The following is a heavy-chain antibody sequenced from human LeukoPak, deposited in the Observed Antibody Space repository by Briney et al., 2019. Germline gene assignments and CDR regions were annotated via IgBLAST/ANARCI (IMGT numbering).Heavy chain of an antibody. CDR1: GYTFTSYG. D-gene: IGHD3-10*01. CDR3: ARDRLLWFGELLNDAFDI. Sequence: ASVKVSCKASGYTFTSYGISWVRQAPGQGLEWMGWISAYNGNTNYAQKLQGRVTMTTGTSTSTAYMELRSLRSDDTAVYYCARDRLLWFGELLNDAFDIWGQGTMVTVSS. J-gene: IGHJ3*02. CDR2: ISAYNGNT. V-gene: IGHV1-18*01.